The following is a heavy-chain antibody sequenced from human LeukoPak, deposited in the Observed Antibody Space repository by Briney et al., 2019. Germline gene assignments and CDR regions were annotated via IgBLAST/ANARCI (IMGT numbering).Heavy chain of an antibody. CDR1: RFTFSSYA. Sequence: GGSLRLSSAASRFTFSSYAMSCVRQAPGKGLEWVSAISGGGGTTNYADSVKGRFTISRDNSKNMLYLQMNSLRAEDRAVYYCAKDFASGWSHNWFDPWGQGTQVTVSS. V-gene: IGHV3-23*01. J-gene: IGHJ5*02. CDR3: AKDFASGWSHNWFDP. CDR2: ISGGGGTT. D-gene: IGHD6-19*01.